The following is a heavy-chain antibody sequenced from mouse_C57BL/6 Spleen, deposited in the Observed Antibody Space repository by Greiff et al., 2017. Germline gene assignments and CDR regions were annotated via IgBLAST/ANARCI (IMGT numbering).Heavy chain of an antibody. V-gene: IGHV1-47*01. CDR1: GYTFTTYP. J-gene: IGHJ4*01. D-gene: IGHD2-5*01. CDR2: FHPYNDDT. CDR3: ARNSNYPLYAMDY. Sequence: VKLMESGAELVKPGASVKMSCKASGYTFTTYPIEWMKQNHGKSLEWIGNFHPYNDDTKYNEKFKGKATLTVEKSSSTVYLELSRLTSDDSAVYYCARNSNYPLYAMDYWGQGTSVTVSS.